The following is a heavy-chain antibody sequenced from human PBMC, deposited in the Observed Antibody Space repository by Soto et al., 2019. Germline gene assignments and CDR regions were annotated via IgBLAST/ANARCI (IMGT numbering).Heavy chain of an antibody. Sequence: QEQLVQSGAEVKKPGSSVKVSCRASGGTFSNYAISWVRQAPGRGLEWMGGIIPVFGTVVYAQKLQGRVTITADNSTRMAYMELSSLRSDDTAGYYCAKFYPLGELLWFDPWGQGTLVTVSS. CDR3: AKFYPLGELLWFDP. CDR1: GGTFSNYA. D-gene: IGHD3-16*01. V-gene: IGHV1-69*06. J-gene: IGHJ5*02. CDR2: IIPVFGTV.